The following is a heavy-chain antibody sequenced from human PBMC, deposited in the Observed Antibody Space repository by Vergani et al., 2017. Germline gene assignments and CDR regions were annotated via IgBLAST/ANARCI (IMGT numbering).Heavy chain of an antibody. CDR2: ISSSGSTI. Sequence: QAQLVESGGGLVKPGGPLRLSCTASGFRVSDYYMNWVRQAPGRGLEWISYISSSGSTIDYPDSVKGRFTMSRDNAKTSLYLEMTSLRVEDTGVYYCVRDNVASIDWEKYSREDKFDGWGQGTLVTVSS. CDR1: GFRVSDYY. V-gene: IGHV3-11*01. D-gene: IGHD3-9*01. CDR3: VRDNVASIDWEKYSREDKFDG. J-gene: IGHJ4*02.